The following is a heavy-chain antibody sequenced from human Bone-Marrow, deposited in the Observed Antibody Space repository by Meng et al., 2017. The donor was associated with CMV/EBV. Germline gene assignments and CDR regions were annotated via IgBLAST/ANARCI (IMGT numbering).Heavy chain of an antibody. V-gene: IGHV3-21*01. CDR3: ARDFSRMDV. CDR1: GFTFDDYG. D-gene: IGHD2/OR15-2a*01. J-gene: IGHJ6*02. Sequence: GGSLRLSCAASGFTFDDYGMSWVRQAPGKGLEWVSSISSSSSYIYYADSVKGRFTISRDNAKNSLYLQMNSLRAEDTAVYYCARDFSRMDVWGQGTTVTVSS. CDR2: ISSSSSYI.